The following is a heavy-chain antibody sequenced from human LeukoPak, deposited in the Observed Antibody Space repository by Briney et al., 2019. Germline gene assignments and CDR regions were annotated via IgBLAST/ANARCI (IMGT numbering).Heavy chain of an antibody. J-gene: IGHJ6*03. CDR3: ARGPGYSSSTTLYYYYYYYMDV. Sequence: GGSLRLSCAASGFTFDDYGMSWVRQAPGKGLEWVSGINWNGGSTGYADSVKGRFTISRDNAKNSLYLQMNSLRAEDTALYYCARGPGYSSSTTLYYYYYYYMDVWGKGTTVTVSS. CDR2: INWNGGST. V-gene: IGHV3-20*04. CDR1: GFTFDDYG. D-gene: IGHD6-6*01.